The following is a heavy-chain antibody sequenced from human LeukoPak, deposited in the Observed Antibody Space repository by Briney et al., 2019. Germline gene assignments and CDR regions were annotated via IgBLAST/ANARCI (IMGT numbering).Heavy chain of an antibody. D-gene: IGHD5-24*01. Sequence: GRSLRLSCAASGFIFSSYGMHWVRQAPGKGLEWVAVIWYDGSSEYYADSVKGRSTISRDNSKNTLYLQMNILRAEDTALYYCARGDGYNHPTFDYWGQGTLVTVSS. CDR3: ARGDGYNHPTFDY. J-gene: IGHJ4*02. CDR2: IWYDGSSE. V-gene: IGHV3-33*01. CDR1: GFIFSSYG.